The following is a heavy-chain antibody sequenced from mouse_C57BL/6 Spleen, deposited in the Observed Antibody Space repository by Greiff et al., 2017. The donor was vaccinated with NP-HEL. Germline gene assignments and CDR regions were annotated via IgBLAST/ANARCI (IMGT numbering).Heavy chain of an antibody. Sequence: VQLQQPGAELVKPGASVKLSCKASGYTFTSYWMQWVKQRPGQGLEWIGEIDPSASYTNYNQKFKGKATLTVDTSSSTAYMQRSSLTSEDSAVYYCARHYYGSSPWGQGTSVTVSS. J-gene: IGHJ4*01. CDR2: IDPSASYT. CDR3: ARHYYGSSP. CDR1: GYTFTSYW. D-gene: IGHD1-1*01. V-gene: IGHV1-50*01.